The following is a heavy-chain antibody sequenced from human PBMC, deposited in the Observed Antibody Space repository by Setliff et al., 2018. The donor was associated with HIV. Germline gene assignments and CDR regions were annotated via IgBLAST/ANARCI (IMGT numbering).Heavy chain of an antibody. J-gene: IGHJ5*02. V-gene: IGHV4-4*02. D-gene: IGHD3-3*01. Sequence: SSETLSLTCAVSGGSISSSNWWSWVRQPPGKGLEWIGEIDLSGSSNYNPSLKSRVTISVDKSRNQFSLNLNSVTAADTAVYYCASDSSGVADYDFWSGRNWFDPWGQGILVTVSS. CDR1: GGSISSSNW. CDR3: ASDSSGVADYDFWSGRNWFDP. CDR2: IDLSGSS.